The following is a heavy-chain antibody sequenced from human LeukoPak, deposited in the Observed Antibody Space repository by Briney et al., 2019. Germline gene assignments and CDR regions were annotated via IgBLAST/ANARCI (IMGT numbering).Heavy chain of an antibody. Sequence: GGSLRLSCAASGFTFSGSAMHWVRQASGKGLEWVGRIRSKADSYATAYAESVKGRFTISRDDSKDTAYLQMNSLNTEDTAVYYCTRGDWNDLGSDYWGQGTLVTVSS. D-gene: IGHD1-1*01. CDR1: GFTFSGSA. J-gene: IGHJ4*02. CDR3: TRGDWNDLGSDY. CDR2: IRSKADSYAT. V-gene: IGHV3-73*01.